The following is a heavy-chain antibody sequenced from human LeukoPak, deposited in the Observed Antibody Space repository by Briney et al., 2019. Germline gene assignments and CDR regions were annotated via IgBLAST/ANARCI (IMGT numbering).Heavy chain of an antibody. CDR1: GFTFTTYA. CDR3: AKPDRQSFDSSASFDF. D-gene: IGHD3-22*01. V-gene: IGHV3-23*01. J-gene: IGHJ3*01. CDR2: INSGGGST. Sequence: PGGSLRLSCAASGFTFTTYAMNWVRQAPGEGLEWVSGINSGGGSTYYADSVRGRFTISRDNSKNTLFLQMNSLRVEDTAVYYCAKPDRQSFDSSASFDFWGQGTMVTVSS.